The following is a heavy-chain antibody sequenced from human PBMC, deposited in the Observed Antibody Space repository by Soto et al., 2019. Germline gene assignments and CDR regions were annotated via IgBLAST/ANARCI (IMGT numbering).Heavy chain of an antibody. D-gene: IGHD3-22*01. J-gene: IGHJ4*02. Sequence: GGLLKIACKGSRYSIAGYWTTWVRQKPGKGLEWMGRIDPSDSQTYYSPSFRGHVTISVTKSITTVFLQWSSLRASDTAMYYCARQIYDSDTGPNFQYYFDSWGQGTPVTVSS. CDR3: ARQIYDSDTGPNFQYYFDS. CDR1: RYSIAGYW. V-gene: IGHV5-10-1*01. CDR2: IDPSDSQT.